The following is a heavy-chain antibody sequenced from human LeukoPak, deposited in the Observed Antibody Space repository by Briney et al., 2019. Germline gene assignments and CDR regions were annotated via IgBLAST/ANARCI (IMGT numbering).Heavy chain of an antibody. CDR2: INPNSGGT. CDR1: GYTFTGYY. Sequence: GASVKVSCKASGYTFTGYYMHWVRQAPGQGLEWMGRINPNSGGTNYAQKFQGRVTMTRDTSINTAYTELSRLKSDDTAVYYCARGGYSSGWSKDYWGQGTLVTVSS. V-gene: IGHV1-2*06. D-gene: IGHD6-19*01. CDR3: ARGGYSSGWSKDY. J-gene: IGHJ4*02.